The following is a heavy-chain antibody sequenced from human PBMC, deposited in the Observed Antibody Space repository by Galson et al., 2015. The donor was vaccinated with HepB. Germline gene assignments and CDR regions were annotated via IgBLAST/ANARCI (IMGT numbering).Heavy chain of an antibody. D-gene: IGHD6-19*01. CDR3: ARDRRLLYYYYNGMDV. Sequence: ETLSLTCAVYGGSFSGYYWSWIRQPPGKGLEWIGEINHSGRTNYNPSLKSRVTISVDTSKNQLSLNLSSLTAADTAVYYCARDRRLLYYYYNGMDVWGQGTTVTVSS. CDR2: INHSGRT. J-gene: IGHJ6*02. V-gene: IGHV4-34*01. CDR1: GGSFSGYY.